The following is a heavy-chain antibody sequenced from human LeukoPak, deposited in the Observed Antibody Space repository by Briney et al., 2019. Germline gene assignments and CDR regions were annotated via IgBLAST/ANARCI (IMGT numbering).Heavy chain of an antibody. Sequence: ASVKVSCKASGYTFSSYYIHWVRQAPGQGLEWLAIINPSGGSTRYGQKFQGRVTMTRDMSTSTVYMELSSLRSEDTAVYYCAREPPIEREGNNYGFAQWGQGPLAPVPS. D-gene: IGHD5-24*01. CDR1: GYTFSSYY. CDR3: AREPPIEREGNNYGFAQ. V-gene: IGHV1-46*01. J-gene: IGHJ4*02. CDR2: INPSGGST.